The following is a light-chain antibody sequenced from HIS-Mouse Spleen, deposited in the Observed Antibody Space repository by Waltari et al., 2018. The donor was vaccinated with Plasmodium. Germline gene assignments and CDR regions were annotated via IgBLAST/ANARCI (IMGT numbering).Light chain of an antibody. CDR2: AAS. CDR1: PSISSY. CDR3: QQSYSTPWT. J-gene: IGKJ1*01. V-gene: IGKV1-39*01. Sequence: DIQMTQSQSSLSVSVGDRVTITCRASPSISSYLNWYQQKPGKAPKLLIYAASSLQSGVPSRFSGSGSGTDFTLTISSLQPEDFATYYCQQSYSTPWTFGQGTKVEIK.